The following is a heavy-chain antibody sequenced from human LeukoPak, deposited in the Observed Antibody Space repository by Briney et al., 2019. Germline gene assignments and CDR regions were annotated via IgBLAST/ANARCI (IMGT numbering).Heavy chain of an antibody. Sequence: ASVKVSCKASGYTFSNYDINWVRQATGQGLEWMGWMNPSSGNTGYAQKFQDRVTMTRNTTINTAYMQLSSLTSEDTAVYYCARGPSLSSNTWSYWFDPWGQGTLVTVSS. CDR3: ARGPSLSSNTWSYWFDP. D-gene: IGHD2-2*01. CDR1: GYTFSNYD. J-gene: IGHJ5*02. V-gene: IGHV1-8*01. CDR2: MNPSSGNT.